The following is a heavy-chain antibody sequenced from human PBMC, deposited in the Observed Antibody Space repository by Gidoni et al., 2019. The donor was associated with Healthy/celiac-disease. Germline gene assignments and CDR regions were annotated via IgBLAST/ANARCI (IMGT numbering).Heavy chain of an antibody. CDR1: GGPLSSGGYY. Sequence: QVQLQESGPGLVKPSQTLSLTCTVSGGPLSSGGYYWSWIRQHPGKGLEWIGYIYYSGSTYYNPSLKSRVTISVDTSKNQFSLKLSSVTAADTAVYYCARGGTYGGIDYWGQGTLVTVSS. J-gene: IGHJ4*02. CDR3: ARGGTYGGIDY. CDR2: IYYSGST. D-gene: IGHD1-7*01. V-gene: IGHV4-31*03.